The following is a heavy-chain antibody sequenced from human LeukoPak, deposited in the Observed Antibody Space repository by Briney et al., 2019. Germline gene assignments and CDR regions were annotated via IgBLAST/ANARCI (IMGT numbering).Heavy chain of an antibody. CDR1: GYTFTGYY. CDR3: ARTYGSGSYVRY. CDR2: INPNSGGT. V-gene: IGHV1-2*02. D-gene: IGHD3-10*01. J-gene: IGHJ4*02. Sequence: ASVKVSCKASGYTFTGYYMHWVRPAPGQGLEWMGWINPNSGGTNYAQKFQGRVTMTRDTSISTAYMELSRLRSDDTAVYYCARTYGSGSYVRYWGQGTLVTVSS.